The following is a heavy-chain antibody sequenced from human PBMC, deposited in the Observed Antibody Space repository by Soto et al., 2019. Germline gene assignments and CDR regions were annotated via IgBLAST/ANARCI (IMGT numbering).Heavy chain of an antibody. CDR1: GFTFSNAW. D-gene: IGHD3-22*01. CDR2: IKSKTDGGTT. CDR3: TTVPAYDSSGYIY. J-gene: IGHJ4*02. Sequence: GGSLRLSCAASGFTFSNAWMNWVRQAPGKGLEWVGRIKSKTDGGTTDYAAPVKGRFTISRDDSKNTLYLQMNSLKTEDTAVYYWTTVPAYDSSGYIYWGQGTLVTVSS. V-gene: IGHV3-15*07.